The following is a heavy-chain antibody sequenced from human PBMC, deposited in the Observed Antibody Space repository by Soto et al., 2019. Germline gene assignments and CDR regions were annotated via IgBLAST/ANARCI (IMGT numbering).Heavy chain of an antibody. D-gene: IGHD3-3*01. J-gene: IGHJ6*02. Sequence: PSETLSLTCAVYGGSFSGYYWSWIRQPPGKGLEWIGEINHSGSTNYNPSLKSRVTISVDTSKNQFSLKLSSVTAADTAVYYCARGGARITIFGVVNNYYYYGMDVWGQGTMVTVSS. V-gene: IGHV4-34*01. CDR2: INHSGST. CDR1: GGSFSGYY. CDR3: ARGGARITIFGVVNNYYYYGMDV.